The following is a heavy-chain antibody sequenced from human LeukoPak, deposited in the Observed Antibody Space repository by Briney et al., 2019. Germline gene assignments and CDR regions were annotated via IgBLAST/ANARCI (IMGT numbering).Heavy chain of an antibody. D-gene: IGHD2-2*01. CDR2: IYPGYSDT. CDR1: GYSFPSYW. Sequence: GESLKISCNGPGYSFPSYWIGWVRQVPGKGLGWMGIIYPGYSDTRYSPSLQGQVTISADKSISTAYLQWSSLKASDTAMCYCARRGYCSSTSGYGDYNWFDPCGQGTPVTVSS. J-gene: IGHJ5*02. V-gene: IGHV5-51*01. CDR3: ARRGYCSSTSGYGDYNWFDP.